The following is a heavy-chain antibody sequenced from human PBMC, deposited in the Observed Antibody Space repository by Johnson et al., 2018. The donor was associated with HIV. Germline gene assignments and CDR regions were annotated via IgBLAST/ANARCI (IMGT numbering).Heavy chain of an antibody. CDR2: ISYDGSNK. V-gene: IGHV3-30*04. D-gene: IGHD6-19*01. J-gene: IGHJ3*02. Sequence: QVQLVESGGGVVQPGRSLRLSCAASGFTFSSYAMHWVRQAPGKGLEWVAVISYDGSNKYYADSVKGRLTISRDNSKNTLYLQMNSLRAEDTAVYYCARGDSRGWDAFDNWGQGTMVTVSS. CDR3: ARGDSRGWDAFDN. CDR1: GFTFSSYA.